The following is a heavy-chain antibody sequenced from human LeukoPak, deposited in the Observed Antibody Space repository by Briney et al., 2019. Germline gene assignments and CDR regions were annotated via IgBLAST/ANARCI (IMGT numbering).Heavy chain of an antibody. CDR2: INPSGGST. CDR1: GYTFTTYY. D-gene: IGHD6-13*01. V-gene: IGHV1-46*01. Sequence: ASVKVSCKASGYTFTTYYLHWVRQAPGQGLEWMGLINPSGGSTSYAQKFQGGVTMTRDTSTSTVYMELGSLRSEDTAVYYCARIIAASATWDYWGQGTLVTVSS. CDR3: ARIIAASATWDY. J-gene: IGHJ4*02.